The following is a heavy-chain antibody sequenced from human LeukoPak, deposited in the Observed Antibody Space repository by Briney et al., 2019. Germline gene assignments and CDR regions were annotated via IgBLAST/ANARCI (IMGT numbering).Heavy chain of an antibody. V-gene: IGHV4-59*01. D-gene: IGHD6-13*01. J-gene: IGHJ4*02. CDR3: ARGYSTSWTYYFDY. CDR2: LHFGGST. CDR1: DGAITGYY. Sequence: SETLSLTSTVSDGAITGYYWGWIRQPPGKGLDWIGHLHFGGSTNYNPSLKSRVTISVDTSKNHFSLKLSSVTAADTAVYYCARGYSTSWTYYFDYWGQGALVTVSS.